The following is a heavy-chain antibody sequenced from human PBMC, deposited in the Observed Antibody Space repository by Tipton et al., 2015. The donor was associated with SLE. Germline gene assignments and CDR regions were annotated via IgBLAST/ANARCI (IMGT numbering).Heavy chain of an antibody. CDR1: GFTFSSYA. J-gene: IGHJ4*02. CDR3: ATAAAP. Sequence: SLRLSCAASGFTFSSYAMHWVRQAPGKGLEWVAVISYDGSNKYYADSVKGRFTISRDNSKNTLYLQMNSLRAEDTAVYYCATAAAPWGQGTLVHVSS. V-gene: IGHV3-30*04. CDR2: ISYDGSNK.